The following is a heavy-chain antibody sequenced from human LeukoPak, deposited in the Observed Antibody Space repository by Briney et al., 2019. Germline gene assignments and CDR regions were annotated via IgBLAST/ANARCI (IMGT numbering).Heavy chain of an antibody. D-gene: IGHD3-9*01. J-gene: IGHJ4*02. Sequence: PGGSLRLSCAASGFTFSSYSMNWVRQAPGKGLEWVSSISSSGTYVYYADSVKGRVTISRDDGKNTLYLHMNSLRDDDTAVYYCATDQRYAFDYWGQGILVTVSS. CDR3: ATDQRYAFDY. V-gene: IGHV3-21*06. CDR2: ISSSGTYV. CDR1: GFTFSSYS.